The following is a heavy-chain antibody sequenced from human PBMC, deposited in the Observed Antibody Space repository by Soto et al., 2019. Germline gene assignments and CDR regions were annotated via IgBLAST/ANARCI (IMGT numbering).Heavy chain of an antibody. CDR1: NFSVLTSIYY. J-gene: IGHJ4*02. CDR2: VYYTGTT. Sequence: SETLSLTCTVSNFSVLTSIYYWAWIRQPPGKGLEWVGTVYYTGTTYYNPSLQSRVTISIDTSKNQFSLNLNSVTAADTAVYYCARNWNLALVPAAYFDSWGQGTLVTVSS. V-gene: IGHV4-39*01. CDR3: ARNWNLALVPAAYFDS. D-gene: IGHD2-2*01.